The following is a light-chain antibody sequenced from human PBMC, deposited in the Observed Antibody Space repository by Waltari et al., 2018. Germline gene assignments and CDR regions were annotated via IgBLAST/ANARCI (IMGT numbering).Light chain of an antibody. Sequence: QSVLTQPPSASGTPGHNVDISCSGDDSNIGRFGVLWYQQLPGTAPRLLIYENSLRPSRVPERFSGSRSGTSASLAITGLRSEDEGAYFCASWDDDIRGDVFGTGTAVTVL. CDR1: DSNIGRFG. CDR3: ASWDDDIRGDV. V-gene: IGLV1-47*01. CDR2: ENS. J-gene: IGLJ1*01.